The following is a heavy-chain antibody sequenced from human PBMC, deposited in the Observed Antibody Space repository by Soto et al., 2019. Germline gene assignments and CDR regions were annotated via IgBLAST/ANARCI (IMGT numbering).Heavy chain of an antibody. D-gene: IGHD2-2*01. Sequence: GASVKVSCKASGYTFSTNGISWVRQAPGQGPEWMAWISTYNGITDYAQKFLDRLTMTTDTSTSTAYMELRSLRSDDTAVYYCARGGGQKYCSRTSCYGGYYGMDVWGQGTTLTVSS. J-gene: IGHJ6*02. CDR1: GYTFSTNG. V-gene: IGHV1-18*04. CDR3: ARGGGQKYCSRTSCYGGYYGMDV. CDR2: ISTYNGIT.